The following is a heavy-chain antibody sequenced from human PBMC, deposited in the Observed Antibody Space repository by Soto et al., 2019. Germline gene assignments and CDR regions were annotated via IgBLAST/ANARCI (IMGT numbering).Heavy chain of an antibody. CDR2: ISGSGGST. J-gene: IGHJ4*02. CDR3: ANTLNTPYYEILTGYWG. V-gene: IGHV3-23*01. CDR1: GFTFSSYA. D-gene: IGHD3-9*01. Sequence: EVQLLESGGGLVQPGGSLRLSCAASGFTFSSYAMSWVRQAPGKGLEWVSAISGSGGSTYYADSVKGRFTISRDNSKNTLYLQMNSLRAEDTAVYYCANTLNTPYYEILTGYWGWGQGTLVTVSS.